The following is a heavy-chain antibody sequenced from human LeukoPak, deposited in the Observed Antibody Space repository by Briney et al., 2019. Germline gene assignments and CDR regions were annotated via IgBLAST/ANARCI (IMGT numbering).Heavy chain of an antibody. CDR3: ARLVPASYPLLWFGELDY. Sequence: SETLSLTCTVSGGSISSYYWSWIRQPPGKGLEWIGYIYYSGSTNYNPSLKSRVTISVDTSKNQFSLKLSSVTAADTAVYYCARLVPASYPLLWFGELDYWGQGTLVTVSS. V-gene: IGHV4-59*01. J-gene: IGHJ4*02. CDR1: GGSISSYY. D-gene: IGHD3-10*01. CDR2: IYYSGST.